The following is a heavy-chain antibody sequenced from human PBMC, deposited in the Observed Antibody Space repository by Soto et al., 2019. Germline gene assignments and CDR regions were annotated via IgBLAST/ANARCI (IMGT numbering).Heavy chain of an antibody. D-gene: IGHD6-19*01. CDR3: ARVGGWYVPDY. CDR2: INAGNGNT. CDR1: GYTFTSYA. J-gene: IGHJ4*02. Sequence: ASVKVSCKASGYTFTSYAMHWVRQAPGQRLEWMGWINAGNGNTKYSQKLQGRVTITRDTSASTAYMELSSLRSEDTAVYYCARVGGWYVPDYWGQGTLVTVSS. V-gene: IGHV1-3*01.